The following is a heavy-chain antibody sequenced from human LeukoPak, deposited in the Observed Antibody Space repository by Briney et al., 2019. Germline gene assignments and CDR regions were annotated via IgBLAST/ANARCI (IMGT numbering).Heavy chain of an antibody. V-gene: IGHV3-30*04. CDR3: AKRGVEMATIHYMDV. CDR1: GFTFSSYA. D-gene: IGHD5-24*01. J-gene: IGHJ6*03. CDR2: ISYDGSNK. Sequence: QAGGSLRLSCAASGFTFSSYAMHWVRQAPGKGLEWVAVISYDGSNKYYADSVKGRFTISRDNSKNTLYLQMNSLRDEDTAVYYCAKRGVEMATIHYMDVWGKGTAVT.